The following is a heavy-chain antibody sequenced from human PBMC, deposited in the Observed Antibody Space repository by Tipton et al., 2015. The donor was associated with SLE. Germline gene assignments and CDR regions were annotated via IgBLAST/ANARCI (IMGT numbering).Heavy chain of an antibody. J-gene: IGHJ4*02. CDR1: GFTLSTYW. CDR2: INTDGSSA. Sequence: GSLRLSCAASGFTLSTYWMHWVRQAPGKGLVWVSGINTDGSSANSAGSLKGRFTISRDNAKNTLYLQMNSLRPEDTAVYYCVASYPSGDYWGQGTLVTVSS. D-gene: IGHD1-26*01. CDR3: VASYPSGDY. V-gene: IGHV3-74*01.